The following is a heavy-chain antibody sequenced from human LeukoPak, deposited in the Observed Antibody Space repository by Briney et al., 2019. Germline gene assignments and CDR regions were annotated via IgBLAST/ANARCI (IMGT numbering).Heavy chain of an antibody. J-gene: IGHJ4*02. CDR3: ASRYDYSNYIDY. D-gene: IGHD4-11*01. CDR1: GGSISSGGYY. CDR2: IYYSGST. V-gene: IGHV4-30-4*01. Sequence: SETLSLTCTVSGGSISSGGYYWSWIRQPPGKGLEWIGYIYYSGSTYYNPSLKSRVTISVDTSKNQFSLKLSSVTAADTAVYYCASRYDYSNYIDYWGQGTLVTVSS.